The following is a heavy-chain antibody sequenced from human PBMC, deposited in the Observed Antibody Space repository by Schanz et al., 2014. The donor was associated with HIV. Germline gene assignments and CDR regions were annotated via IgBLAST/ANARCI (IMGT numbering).Heavy chain of an antibody. Sequence: EVQLVESGGGLVQPGGSLRLSCAASGFTFSGYWMAWVRQAPGKGLEWMASIKTDGTEKYYVDSVKGRFTISRDNSKSTLYLQMNRLRVEDTAVYYCAKDMRNYYEWGDWFDPWGQGTLVTVSS. D-gene: IGHD3-22*01. V-gene: IGHV3-7*03. CDR1: GFTFSGYW. CDR3: AKDMRNYYEWGDWFDP. J-gene: IGHJ5*02. CDR2: IKTDGTEK.